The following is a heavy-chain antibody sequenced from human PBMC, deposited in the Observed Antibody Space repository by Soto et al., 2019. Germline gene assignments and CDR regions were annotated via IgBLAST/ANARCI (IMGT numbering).Heavy chain of an antibody. CDR2: TYYRSKWYN. J-gene: IGHJ4*02. V-gene: IGHV6-1*01. D-gene: IGHD4-17*01. Sequence: SQTLSLTCAIFGDSVSSNRAAWNWIRQSPSRGLEWLGRTYYRSKWYNDYAVSVKSRIIINPDTSKNQCSLQLNSVTPEDTAVYYCARVANGYGGNSGFDYWGQGTLVTVSS. CDR1: GDSVSSNRAA. CDR3: ARVANGYGGNSGFDY.